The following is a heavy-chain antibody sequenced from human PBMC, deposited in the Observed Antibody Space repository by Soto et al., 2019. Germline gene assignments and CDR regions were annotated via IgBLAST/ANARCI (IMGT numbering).Heavy chain of an antibody. V-gene: IGHV2-26*04. CDR3: ASTYTTSWYCFDP. D-gene: IGHD6-13*01. J-gene: IGHJ5*02. CDR1: GFSLSNAGLG. Sequence: QVTVKESGPVLVKPTETLTLTCTVSGFSLSNAGLGVSWIRQPPGKALEWLAHIFSNDEKTYSTSLKSRLTISKDTSKSQVVPIMTNMDPVDTATYYCASTYTTSWYCFDPWGQGTLVTVSS. CDR2: IFSNDEK.